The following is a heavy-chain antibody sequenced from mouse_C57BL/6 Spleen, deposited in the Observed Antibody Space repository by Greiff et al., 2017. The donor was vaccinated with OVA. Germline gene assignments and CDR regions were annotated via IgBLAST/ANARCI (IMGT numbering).Heavy chain of an antibody. Sequence: EVQLVESGGGLVKPGGSLKLSCAASGFTFSDYGMHWVRQAPEKGLEWVAYISSGSSTIYYADTVKGRFTISRDNAKNTLFLQMTSLRSEDTAMYYCARSYDGGDYYAMDCWGQGTSVTVSS. CDR3: ARSYDGGDYYAMDC. D-gene: IGHD2-12*01. J-gene: IGHJ4*01. CDR2: ISSGSSTI. V-gene: IGHV5-17*01. CDR1: GFTFSDYG.